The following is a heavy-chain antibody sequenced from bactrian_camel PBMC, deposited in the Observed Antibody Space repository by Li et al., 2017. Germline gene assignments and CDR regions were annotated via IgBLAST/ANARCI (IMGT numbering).Heavy chain of an antibody. CDR2: SYTGDGRT. V-gene: IGHV3S40*01. CDR1: GFTFSRYN. J-gene: IGHJ6*01. Sequence: VQLVESGGALVQPGGSLRLSCAASGFTFSRYNMSWVRLAPGKEREGVAASYTGDGRTSYADSVKGRFTISQDNAKNTLSVQMNSLKPEDTGVYYCVSPPYSDSWYTVPDFGYWGQGTQVTVS. CDR3: VSPPYSDSWYTVPDFGY. D-gene: IGHD6*01.